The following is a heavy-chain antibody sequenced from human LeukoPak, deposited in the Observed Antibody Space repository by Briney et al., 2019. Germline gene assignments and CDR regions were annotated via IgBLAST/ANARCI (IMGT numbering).Heavy chain of an antibody. V-gene: IGHV4-34*01. CDR1: GGSISSYY. Sequence: PSETLSLTCTVSGGSISSYYWSWIRQPPGKGLEWIGEVNHSGSTNYNPSLKSRVTISVDTSKNQFSLKLSSVTAADTAVYYCARGGPRDAFDIWGQGTMVTVSS. CDR3: ARGGPRDAFDI. J-gene: IGHJ3*02. CDR2: VNHSGST.